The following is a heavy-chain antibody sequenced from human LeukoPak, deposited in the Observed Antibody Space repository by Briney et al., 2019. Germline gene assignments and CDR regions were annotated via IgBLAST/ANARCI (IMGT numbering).Heavy chain of an antibody. D-gene: IGHD1-14*01. CDR2: VYHSRNT. Sequence: SQTLSLTCTVSGGTISSGDYYWSWIPQQPGRGLEWIGFVYHSRNTKYNLSLESRITLSINTSKNQFSLKVNSVTGADTSVYYCASGNGRVGSYYYNMHVWGKGTTVTVSS. CDR1: GGTISSGDYY. J-gene: IGHJ6*03. V-gene: IGHV4-31*03. CDR3: ASGNGRVGSYYYNMHV.